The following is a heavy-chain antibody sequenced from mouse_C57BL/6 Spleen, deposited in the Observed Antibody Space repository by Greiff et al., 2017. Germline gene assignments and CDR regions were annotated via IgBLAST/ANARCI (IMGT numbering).Heavy chain of an antibody. CDR3: ARFGYYGSSPYAMDY. Sequence: QVLLKESGAELVRPGTSVKMSCKASGYTFTNYWLGWAKQRTGHGLVLIGDIYPGGGYTNYNEKFKVKATLTADKSSSTSYMQFSCLKSVDSAIYYCARFGYYGSSPYAMDYWGQGTSVTVSS. V-gene: IGHV1-63*01. CDR2: IYPGGGYT. D-gene: IGHD1-1*01. J-gene: IGHJ4*01. CDR1: GYTFTNYW.